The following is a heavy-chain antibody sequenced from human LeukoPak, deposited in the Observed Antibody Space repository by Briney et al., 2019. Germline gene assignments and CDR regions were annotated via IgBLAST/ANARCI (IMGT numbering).Heavy chain of an antibody. J-gene: IGHJ3*02. Sequence: GGSLRLSCAASGFTFSSYAMSWVRQAPGKGLEWVSAISGSGGSTYYADSVKGWFTISRDNSKNTLYLQMNSLRAEDTAVYYCAKDMERVTTVTTDAFDIWGQGTMVTVSS. CDR1: GFTFSSYA. V-gene: IGHV3-23*01. D-gene: IGHD4-17*01. CDR3: AKDMERVTTVTTDAFDI. CDR2: ISGSGGST.